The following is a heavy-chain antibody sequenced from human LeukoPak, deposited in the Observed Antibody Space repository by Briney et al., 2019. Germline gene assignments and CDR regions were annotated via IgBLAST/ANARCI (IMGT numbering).Heavy chain of an antibody. V-gene: IGHV1-2*02. D-gene: IGHD4-17*01. CDR3: AREGATTVTINWFDP. CDR1: GYTLTSYY. CDR2: INPNSGGT. J-gene: IGHJ5*02. Sequence: ASVKVSCKASGYTLTSYYMHWVRQAPGQGLEWTGWINPNSGGTNYAQKFQGRVTMTRDTSISTAYMELSRLRSDDTAVYYCAREGATTVTINWFDPWGQGTLVTVSS.